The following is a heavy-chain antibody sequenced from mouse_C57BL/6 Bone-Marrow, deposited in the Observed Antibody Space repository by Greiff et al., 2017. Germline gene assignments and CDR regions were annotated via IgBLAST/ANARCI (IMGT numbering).Heavy chain of an antibody. CDR3: ARGDCEEGKRMDY. CDR2: ISSGGSYT. Sequence: EVQRVESGGDLVKPGGSLKLSCAASGFTFSSYGMSWVRQTPDKRLEWVATISSGGSYTYYPDSVKGRFTISRDNAKNTLYLQMSSLKAEDTAMYYCARGDCEEGKRMDYWGQGTSVTVSS. D-gene: IGHD3-3*01. J-gene: IGHJ4*01. V-gene: IGHV5-6*01. CDR1: GFTFSSYG.